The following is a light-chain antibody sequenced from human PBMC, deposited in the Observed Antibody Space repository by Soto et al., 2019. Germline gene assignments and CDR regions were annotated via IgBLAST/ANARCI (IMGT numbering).Light chain of an antibody. J-gene: IGLJ3*02. CDR3: QAYDDSLTAFV. V-gene: IGLV1-44*01. CDR2: GNR. CDR1: SSNVGTNT. Sequence: QSVLTQPPSASGTPGQRVTISCSGSSSNVGTNTVNWYQLLPGAAPKLVIFGNRNRPSGVPERFSGSKSGTSASLAITGLQAEDEADYYCQAYDDSLTAFVFGGGTQLTVL.